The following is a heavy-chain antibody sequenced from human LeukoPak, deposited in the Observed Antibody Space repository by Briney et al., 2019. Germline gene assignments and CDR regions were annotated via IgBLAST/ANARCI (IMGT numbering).Heavy chain of an antibody. V-gene: IGHV1-2*04. CDR1: GYTFTGYY. Sequence: ASVKVSCKASGYTFTGYYIHWVRQAPGQGLEWMGWINPNTGGTTYEQKFQGWVTMTRDTSISTAYMELSRLRSDDTAVYYCARDVTICSGGSCPFDYWGQGTPVTVSS. J-gene: IGHJ4*02. CDR3: ARDVTICSGGSCPFDY. D-gene: IGHD2-15*01. CDR2: INPNTGGT.